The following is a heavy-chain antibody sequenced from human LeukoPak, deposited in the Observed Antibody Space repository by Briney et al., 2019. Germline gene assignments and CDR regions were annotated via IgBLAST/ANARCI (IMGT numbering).Heavy chain of an antibody. J-gene: IGHJ4*02. CDR1: VGCISSGSYY. Sequence: PSETLSLTCTASVGCISSGSYYWSWIRQPAGKGLEWIGRIYTSGSTNYNPSLKSRVTISLDTSKNQFSLKLSSVTAADTAVYYCARVVYDSTSGGFDYWGQGTLVTVSS. V-gene: IGHV4-61*02. D-gene: IGHD3-22*01. CDR3: ARVVYDSTSGGFDY. CDR2: IYTSGST.